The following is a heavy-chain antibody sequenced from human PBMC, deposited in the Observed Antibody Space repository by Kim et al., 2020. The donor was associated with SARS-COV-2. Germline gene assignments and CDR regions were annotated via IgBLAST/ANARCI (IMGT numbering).Heavy chain of an antibody. D-gene: IGHD6-13*01. CDR2: GST. V-gene: IGHV4-39*01. CDR3: ARSGAAAAL. J-gene: IGHJ4*02. Sequence: GSTYYNPSLKSRVTISVDTSKNQFSLKLSSVTAADTAVYYCARSGAAAALWGQGTLVTVSS.